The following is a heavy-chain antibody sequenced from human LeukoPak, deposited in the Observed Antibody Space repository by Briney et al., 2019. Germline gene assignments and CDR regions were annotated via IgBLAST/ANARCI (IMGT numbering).Heavy chain of an antibody. D-gene: IGHD5-24*01. J-gene: IGHJ4*02. CDR1: GFTFSRYW. V-gene: IGHV3-7*01. CDR3: ARNQDHVEMATIFAY. CDR2: IKQDGSEK. Sequence: LGGSLRLSCAASGFTFSRYWMSWVRQAPGKGLEWVANIKQDGSEKYYVDSVKGRFIISRDNAKNSMYLQMNSLRAEDTAVYYCARNQDHVEMATIFAYWGQGTLVTVSS.